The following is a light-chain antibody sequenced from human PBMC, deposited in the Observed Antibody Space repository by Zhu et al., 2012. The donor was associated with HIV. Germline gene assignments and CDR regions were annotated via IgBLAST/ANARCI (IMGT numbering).Light chain of an antibody. CDR1: QSINSW. V-gene: IGKV1-5*03. CDR3: QQYNSYWT. CDR2: KAS. J-gene: IGKJ1*01. Sequence: DIQMTQSPSTLSASVGDRVTITCRASQSINSWLAWYQQKPGKAPKLLIYKASSLESGVPSRFSGSGSETEFTLTISSLQPDDLATYYCQQYNSYWTFGQGTKVDIK.